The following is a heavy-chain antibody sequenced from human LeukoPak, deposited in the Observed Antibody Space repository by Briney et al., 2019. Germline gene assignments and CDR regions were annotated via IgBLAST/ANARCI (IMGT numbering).Heavy chain of an antibody. CDR1: GGSISSYY. Sequence: SETLSLTCTVSGGSISSYYWSWLRQPPGKGLEWIGYIYYSGSTNYNPSLKSRVTISVDTSKNQFSLKLSSVTAADTAVYYCARDIGRPHAFDIWGQGTMVTVSS. J-gene: IGHJ3*02. CDR2: IYYSGST. CDR3: ARDIGRPHAFDI. V-gene: IGHV4-59*01. D-gene: IGHD1-26*01.